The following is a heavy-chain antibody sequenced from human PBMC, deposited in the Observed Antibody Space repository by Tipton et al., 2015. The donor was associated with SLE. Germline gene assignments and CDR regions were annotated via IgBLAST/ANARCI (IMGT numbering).Heavy chain of an antibody. CDR1: GGSISSSSYY. CDR2: IYHSGST. CDR3: ARDLRRAGPDAFDI. Sequence: TLSLTCTVSGGSISSSSYYWGWIRQPPGKGLEWIGYIYHSGSTYYNPSLKSRVTISVDRSKNQFSLKLSSVTAADTAVYYCARDLRRAGPDAFDIWGQGTMVTVSS. V-gene: IGHV4-39*07. D-gene: IGHD5-24*01. J-gene: IGHJ3*02.